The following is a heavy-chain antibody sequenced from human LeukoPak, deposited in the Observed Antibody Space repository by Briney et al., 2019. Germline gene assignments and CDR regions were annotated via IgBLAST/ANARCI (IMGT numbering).Heavy chain of an antibody. J-gene: IGHJ4*02. CDR3: ARSVPYYDFWSGYYLFDY. V-gene: IGHV3-7*01. CDR1: GFTFSSYW. D-gene: IGHD3-3*01. Sequence: SGGSLRLSCAASGFTFSSYWMSWVRQAPGKGLEWVANIKQDGSEKYYVDSVKGRFTISRDNAKNSLYLQMNSLRAEDTAVYYCARSVPYYDFWSGYYLFDYWGQGTLVTVSS. CDR2: IKQDGSEK.